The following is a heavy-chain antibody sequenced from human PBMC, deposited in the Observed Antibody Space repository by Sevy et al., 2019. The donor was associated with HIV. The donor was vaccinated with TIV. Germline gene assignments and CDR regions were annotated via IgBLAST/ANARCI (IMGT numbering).Heavy chain of an antibody. D-gene: IGHD3-22*01. CDR2: IYAGGST. CDR3: TTHASDFDSSGYLERDAFDI. V-gene: IGHV3-53*01. CDR1: GFKVSDNY. Sequence: GESLKISCAASGFKVSDNYMSWVRQAPGKGLEWVSVIYAGGSTYYADSVKGRFTISRDNSKNTLYLQMNSLRAEDTAVYYCTTHASDFDSSGYLERDAFDIWGQGTMVTVSS. J-gene: IGHJ3*02.